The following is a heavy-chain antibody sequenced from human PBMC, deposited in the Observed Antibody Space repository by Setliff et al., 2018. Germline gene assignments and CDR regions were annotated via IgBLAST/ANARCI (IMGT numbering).Heavy chain of an antibody. J-gene: IGHJ4*02. CDR1: GFSFSSYA. D-gene: IGHD4-17*01. CDR2: LTASGDTT. V-gene: IGHV3-23*01. Sequence: GGSLRLSCAASGFSFSSYAMSWVRQTPGKGLAWVSTLTASGDTTYYADSVQGRFTISRDNSKNTLFLQMSSLRAEDTAVYYCARAKLRDYQPKYFFEYWGQGTQVTVSS. CDR3: ARAKLRDYQPKYFFEY.